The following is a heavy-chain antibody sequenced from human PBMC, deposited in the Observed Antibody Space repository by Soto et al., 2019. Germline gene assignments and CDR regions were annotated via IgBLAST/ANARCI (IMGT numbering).Heavy chain of an antibody. Sequence: EVQLLESGGGLVQPGGSLRLSCAASGFTFSSYAMSWVRQAPGKGLEWFSAISASGGSTYNADSVKGRFTISRDNSKNTLYLQMSSLRAEDTAVYYCAKDGYRYGWYYYYYGMDVWGQGTTVTVSS. J-gene: IGHJ6*02. CDR2: ISASGGST. V-gene: IGHV3-23*01. CDR1: GFTFSSYA. D-gene: IGHD5-18*01. CDR3: AKDGYRYGWYYYYYGMDV.